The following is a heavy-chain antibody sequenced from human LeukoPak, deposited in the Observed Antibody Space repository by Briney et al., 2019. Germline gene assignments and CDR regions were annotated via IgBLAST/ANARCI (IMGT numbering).Heavy chain of an antibody. V-gene: IGHV3-30*02. Sequence: GGSLRLSCAASGFTFSSYGMHWVRQAPGKGLEWVTFIRYDGSNKYFADSVKGRFTISRDNSKNTLFLQMNSLRAEDAAVYYCANQCGGGCSGDHWGQGTLVTVSS. D-gene: IGHD2-21*02. CDR3: ANQCGGGCSGDH. CDR1: GFTFSSYG. J-gene: IGHJ4*02. CDR2: IRYDGSNK.